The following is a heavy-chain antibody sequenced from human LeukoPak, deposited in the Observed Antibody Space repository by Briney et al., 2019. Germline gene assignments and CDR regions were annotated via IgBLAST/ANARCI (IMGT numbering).Heavy chain of an antibody. D-gene: IGHD3-9*01. CDR2: IFTSGSA. V-gene: IGHV4-4*09. CDR1: GGSISSYY. CDR3: ARRDFYYYYMDV. Sequence: SETPSLTCSVSGGSISSYYWSWIRQPPGKALEWIGYIFTSGSAYYNPSLESRVTISLDTSKNQFSLELSYVTAADTAVYYCARRDFYYYYMDVWGKGTTVTVSS. J-gene: IGHJ6*03.